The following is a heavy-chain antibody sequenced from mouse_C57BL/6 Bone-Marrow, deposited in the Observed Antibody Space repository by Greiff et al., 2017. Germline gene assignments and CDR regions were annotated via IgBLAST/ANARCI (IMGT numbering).Heavy chain of an antibody. V-gene: IGHV2-9-1*01. CDR1: GFSLTSYA. Sequence: VQLQQSGPGLVAPSQSLSITCTVSGFSLTSYAISWVRQPPGKGLEWLGVIWTGGGTHYNSALKSRLSISKDNSKSKVFLKMNSLQTDDTARYYCARIYYGSSWYFDVWGTGTTVTVSS. CDR3: ARIYYGSSWYFDV. J-gene: IGHJ1*03. D-gene: IGHD1-1*01. CDR2: IWTGGGT.